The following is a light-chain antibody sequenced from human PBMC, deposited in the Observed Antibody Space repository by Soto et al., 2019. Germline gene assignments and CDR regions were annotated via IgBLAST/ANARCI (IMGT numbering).Light chain of an antibody. CDR1: QSVSRY. CDR2: DAS. Sequence: EIVLTQSPATLSLSPGERATLSCRASQSVSRYLAWYQQNPGQAPRLLIYDASNRATGIPARFSGSGSGTDFTLTISSLEPEDVAVYYCQQRSNWPLTFGGGTKMEIK. J-gene: IGKJ4*01. V-gene: IGKV3-11*01. CDR3: QQRSNWPLT.